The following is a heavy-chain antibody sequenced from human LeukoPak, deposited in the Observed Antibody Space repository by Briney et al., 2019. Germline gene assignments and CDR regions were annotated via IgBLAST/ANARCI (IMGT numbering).Heavy chain of an antibody. V-gene: IGHV1-69*13. CDR1: GGTFSSYA. J-gene: IGHJ6*03. CDR2: IIPIFGTA. Sequence: SVKVSCKASGGTFSSYAISWVRQAPGQGLEWMGGIIPIFGTANYAQKFQGRVTITADESTSTAYMELSSLRSEDTAVYYCARDVVVVPVASYYYYYYMDVWGKGTTVTVSS. D-gene: IGHD2-2*01. CDR3: ARDVVVVPVASYYYYYYMDV.